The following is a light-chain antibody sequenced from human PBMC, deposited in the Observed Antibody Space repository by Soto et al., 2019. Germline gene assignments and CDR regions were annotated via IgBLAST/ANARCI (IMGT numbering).Light chain of an antibody. Sequence: QSALTQPASVSGSPGQSITISCTGTSSDVGGHNFVSWYQQHPGKAPKLMIYEVSNRPSGVSNRFSASKSGNTASLTISGLQAEDVADYYCSSYTSISTDVLFGGGTKLTVL. CDR2: EVS. CDR1: SSDVGGHNF. J-gene: IGLJ2*01. V-gene: IGLV2-14*01. CDR3: SSYTSISTDVL.